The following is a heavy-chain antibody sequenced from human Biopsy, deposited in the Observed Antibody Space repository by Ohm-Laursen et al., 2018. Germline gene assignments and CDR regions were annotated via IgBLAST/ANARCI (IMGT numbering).Heavy chain of an antibody. CDR1: GFTFGHYA. CDR2: IWYDGTNE. J-gene: IGHJ2*01. V-gene: IGHV3-33*04. CDR3: ARGLSSGWYGYFDV. Sequence: SLSLSCAAAGFTFGHYAMHWVGQAPRKGLEWISLIWYDGTNEHYADSVKGRFTISRDNSKNTLYLQINTLTLEDTAFYYCARGLSSGWYGYFDVWGRGTLVTVSS. D-gene: IGHD6-19*01.